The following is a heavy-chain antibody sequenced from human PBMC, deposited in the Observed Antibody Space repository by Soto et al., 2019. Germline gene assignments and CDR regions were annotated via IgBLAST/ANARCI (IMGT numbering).Heavy chain of an antibody. CDR3: AHRVLRTVFGMVTTTAIYFDF. CDR2: IYWDDDK. Sequence: QITLNESGPTPVKPRQTLTLTCTFSGFSLTTSGVGVGWIRQSPGKAPEWLALIYWDDDKRYSPSLKSRPTITKYTAKNQVVLALADFDPADTATYYCAHRVLRTVFGMVTTTAIYFDFWGQGTPVAVSS. J-gene: IGHJ4*02. V-gene: IGHV2-5*02. CDR1: GFSLTTSGVG. D-gene: IGHD3-3*01.